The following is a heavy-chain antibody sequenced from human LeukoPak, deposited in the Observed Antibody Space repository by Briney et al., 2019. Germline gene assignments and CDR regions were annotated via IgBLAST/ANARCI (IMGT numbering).Heavy chain of an antibody. J-gene: IGHJ4*02. CDR2: ISGSGRST. CDR3: AKAIAATATGY. CDR1: GFTFSSYW. D-gene: IGHD6-13*01. V-gene: IGHV3-23*01. Sequence: GGSLRLSCAASGFTFSSYWMSWVRQAPGKGLEWVSDISGSGRSTYYADSVKGRFTVSRDNSKNTLYLQMNSLRAEDTAVYYCAKAIAATATGYWGQGTLVTVSS.